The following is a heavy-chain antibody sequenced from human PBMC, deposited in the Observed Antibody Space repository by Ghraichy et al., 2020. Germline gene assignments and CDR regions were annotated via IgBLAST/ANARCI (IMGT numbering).Heavy chain of an antibody. D-gene: IGHD3-22*01. Sequence: GGSLRLSCAASGFTFSSYAMSWVRQAPGKGLEWVSAISGSGGSTYYADSVKGRFTISRDNSKNTLYLQMNSLRAEDTAVYYCATQPSPVYDSSGYYWYWGQGTLVTVSS. V-gene: IGHV3-23*01. J-gene: IGHJ4*02. CDR2: ISGSGGST. CDR1: GFTFSSYA. CDR3: ATQPSPVYDSSGYYWY.